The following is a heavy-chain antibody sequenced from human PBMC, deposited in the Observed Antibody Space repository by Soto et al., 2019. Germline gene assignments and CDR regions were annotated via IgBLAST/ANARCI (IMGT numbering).Heavy chain of an antibody. CDR1: GYSFTSYW. J-gene: IGHJ5*02. CDR2: IYPGDSDT. V-gene: IGHV5-51*01. Sequence: PGESLKISCTGVGYSFTSYWIGWVRQMPGKVLEWMGIIYPGDSDTRYSPSFQGQVTISVDKSITTAYLQWNSLKASDTAMYYCARGYCTSTICDPWFDPWGQGXLVTVYS. CDR3: ARGYCTSTICDPWFDP. D-gene: IGHD2-2*01.